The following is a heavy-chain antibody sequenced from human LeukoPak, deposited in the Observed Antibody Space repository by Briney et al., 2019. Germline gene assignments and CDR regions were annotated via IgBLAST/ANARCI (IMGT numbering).Heavy chain of an antibody. CDR1: GGTFSSYA. Sequence: SVKVSCKASGGTFSSYAISWVRQAPGQGLEWMGGIIPMFGTANYAQKFQGRVTITADESTSTAYMELSSLKSEDTAVYYCARTDIVVVPAATPLYYYYGMDVWGQGTTVTVSS. CDR2: IIPMFGTA. D-gene: IGHD2-2*01. J-gene: IGHJ6*02. CDR3: ARTDIVVVPAATPLYYYYGMDV. V-gene: IGHV1-69*13.